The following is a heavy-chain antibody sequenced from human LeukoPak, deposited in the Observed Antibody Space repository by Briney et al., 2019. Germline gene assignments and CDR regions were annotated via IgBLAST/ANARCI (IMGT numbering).Heavy chain of an antibody. CDR3: AKAPGYCSSTSCYRDSGYFDY. V-gene: IGHV3-43*01. D-gene: IGHD2-2*01. J-gene: IGHJ4*02. Sequence: GGSLRLSCAASGFTLDDYIMHWVRQAPGKGLEWVSLMSWDGGSTYYADSVKGRFTISRDNSKNSLYLQMNSLRTEDTALYYCAKAPGYCSSTSCYRDSGYFDYWGQGTLVTVSS. CDR2: MSWDGGST. CDR1: GFTLDDYI.